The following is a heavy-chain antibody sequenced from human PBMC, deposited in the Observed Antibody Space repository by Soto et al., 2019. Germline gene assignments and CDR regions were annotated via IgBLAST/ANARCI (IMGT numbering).Heavy chain of an antibody. CDR1: GASISSSY. J-gene: IGHJ3*01. CDR3: ARGYYDSSGQSNTFDV. Sequence: SETLSLTCTVSGASISSSYWSWIRQSPGKGLEWIGYVSYSGSTNYNPSLKSRVTISVDTSKNQFSLKLSSATAADTALYYCARGYYDSSGQSNTFDVWGQGTMVTVSS. D-gene: IGHD3-22*01. V-gene: IGHV4-59*01. CDR2: VSYSGST.